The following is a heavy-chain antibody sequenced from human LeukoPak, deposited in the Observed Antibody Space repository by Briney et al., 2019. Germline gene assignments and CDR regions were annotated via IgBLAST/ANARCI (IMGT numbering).Heavy chain of an antibody. Sequence: SVRVSCKASGGTFSSYAISWVRQAPGQGLEGMGGIIPIFGTANYAQTFQGRVTITADKSTSTAYMELSSLRSEDTAVYYCARGRFGEPGYFDYWGQGTLVTVSS. V-gene: IGHV1-69*06. CDR1: GGTFSSYA. CDR2: IIPIFGTA. J-gene: IGHJ4*02. CDR3: ARGRFGEPGYFDY. D-gene: IGHD3-10*01.